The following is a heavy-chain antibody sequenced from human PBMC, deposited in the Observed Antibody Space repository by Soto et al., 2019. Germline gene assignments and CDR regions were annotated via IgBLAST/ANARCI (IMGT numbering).Heavy chain of an antibody. D-gene: IGHD1-1*01. CDR3: ARIGTGKSYMDV. CDR1: GFTFSSYW. J-gene: IGHJ6*03. CDR2: INSDGSRT. V-gene: IGHV3-74*01. Sequence: DVQLEESGGGLVQPGGSLRLSCAASGFTFSSYWLHWVRQAPGKGLVWVSRINSDGSRTNYADSVKGRFTISRDNAKNTVYRQMNSLSAEDTAMYYCARIGTGKSYMDVWGKGTTVTVSS.